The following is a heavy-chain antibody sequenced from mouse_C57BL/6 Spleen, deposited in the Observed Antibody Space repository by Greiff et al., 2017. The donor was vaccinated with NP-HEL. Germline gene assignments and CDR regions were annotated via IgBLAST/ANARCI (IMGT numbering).Heavy chain of an antibody. D-gene: IGHD1-1*01. V-gene: IGHV5-17*01. CDR2: ISSGSSTI. Sequence: EVQRVESGGGLVKPGGSLKLSCAASGFTFSDYGMHWVRQAPEKGLEWVAYISSGSSTIYYADTVQGRFTISRDNAKNTLFLQMTSLRSEDTAMYYCARDGSSYSYWYFDVWGTGTTVTVSS. CDR3: ARDGSSYSYWYFDV. CDR1: GFTFSDYG. J-gene: IGHJ1*03.